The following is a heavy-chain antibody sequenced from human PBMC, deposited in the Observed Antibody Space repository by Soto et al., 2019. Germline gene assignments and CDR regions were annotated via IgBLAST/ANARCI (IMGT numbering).Heavy chain of an antibody. CDR2: IYYSGST. V-gene: IGHV4-30-4*01. Sequence: LSLTCTVSGGSISSGDHYWSWIRQPPGKGLEWIGYIYYSGSTYYNPSLKSRVTISVDTSKNQFSLKLSSVTAADTAVYYCARDSRMVRGVIDRVPHFDYWGQGTLVTVSS. D-gene: IGHD3-10*01. J-gene: IGHJ4*02. CDR3: ARDSRMVRGVIDRVPHFDY. CDR1: GGSISSGDHY.